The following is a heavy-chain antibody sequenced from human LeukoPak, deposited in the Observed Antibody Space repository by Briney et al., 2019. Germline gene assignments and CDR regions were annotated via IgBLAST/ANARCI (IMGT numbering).Heavy chain of an antibody. Sequence: SETLSLTCTVSGGSISSSGYYWGWIRQPPGKGLEWIGSIYYSGTTYYNPSLKSRVTISEDPSKNQFSLNLNSVTAADTATYYCARAYSPVWNGSHSLFDPWGQGTLVTVSS. CDR2: IYYSGTT. J-gene: IGHJ5*02. CDR1: GGSISSSGYY. CDR3: ARAYSPVWNGSHSLFDP. D-gene: IGHD1-26*01. V-gene: IGHV4-39*07.